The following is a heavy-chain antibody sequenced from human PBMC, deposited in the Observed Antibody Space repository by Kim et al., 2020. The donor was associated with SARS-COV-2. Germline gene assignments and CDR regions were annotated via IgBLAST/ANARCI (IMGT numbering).Heavy chain of an antibody. D-gene: IGHD4-4*01. CDR2: IYYSGST. Sequence: SETLSLTCTVSGGSISSSSYYWGWIRQPPGKGLEWIGSIYYSGSTYYNPSLKSRVTISVDTSKNQFSLKLSFVTAADTAVYYCARDTVPDYSYYYYGMDVWGQGTTVTVSS. CDR3: ARDTVPDYSYYYYGMDV. J-gene: IGHJ6*02. CDR1: GGSISSSSYY. V-gene: IGHV4-39*07.